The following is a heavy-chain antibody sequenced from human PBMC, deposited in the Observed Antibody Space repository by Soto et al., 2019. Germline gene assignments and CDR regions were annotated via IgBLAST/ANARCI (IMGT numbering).Heavy chain of an antibody. CDR1: GGSVSGYY. Sequence: SETLSLTCAVYGGSVSGYYWSWIRQPPGKGLEWIGEINHSGSTDYNPSLKSRVTISVHTSRNQFSLKLTSMTAADTAVYYCARGFGDYGYKFDSWGQGTLVTVSS. CDR2: INHSGST. D-gene: IGHD4-17*01. CDR3: ARGFGDYGYKFDS. J-gene: IGHJ4*02. V-gene: IGHV4-34*01.